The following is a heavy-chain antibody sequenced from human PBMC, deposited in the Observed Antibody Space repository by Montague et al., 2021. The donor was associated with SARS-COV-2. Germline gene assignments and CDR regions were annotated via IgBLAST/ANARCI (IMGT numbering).Heavy chain of an antibody. CDR1: GFSLSTSGMR. Sequence: PALVKPTQTLTLTCTFSGFSLSTSGMRASWIRQPPGKALEWLARIDWDDDKFYSTSLKTRLTISKDTSKNQVVLTMTNMDPVDTAMYYRARSYYDILTAYYTPFDYWGQGTLVTVSS. J-gene: IGHJ4*02. D-gene: IGHD3-9*01. CDR3: ARSYYDILTAYYTPFDY. V-gene: IGHV2-70*04. CDR2: IDWDDDK.